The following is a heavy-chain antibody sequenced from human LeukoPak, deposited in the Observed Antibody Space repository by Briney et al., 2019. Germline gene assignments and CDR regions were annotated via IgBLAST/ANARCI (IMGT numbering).Heavy chain of an antibody. J-gene: IGHJ4*02. Sequence: PGGSLRLSCVASGFTFSSYWMSWVRQAPGKGLEWVANIKQDGSEKYYVDSVKGRFTISRDNSKNTLYLQMNSLRAEDTALYYCARVSDISVAAYFDYWGQGTLVTVSS. D-gene: IGHD6-19*01. CDR3: ARVSDISVAAYFDY. V-gene: IGHV3-7*03. CDR2: IKQDGSEK. CDR1: GFTFSSYW.